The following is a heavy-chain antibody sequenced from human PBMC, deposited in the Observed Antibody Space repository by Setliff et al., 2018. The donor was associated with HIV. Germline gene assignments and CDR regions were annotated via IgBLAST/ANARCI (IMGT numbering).Heavy chain of an antibody. J-gene: IGHJ4*02. CDR1: GFTFTSYA. CDR3: AKLQEGHVYSHYDS. CDR2: ISGSGSTT. D-gene: IGHD2-21*01. V-gene: IGHV3-23*01. Sequence: GGSLRLSCAASGFTFTSYAMSWVRQAPGKGLEWVSSISGSGSTTYYADSVKGRLTISRDNSQNALYLHMNSLRAEDTAVYYCAKLQEGHVYSHYDSWGQGTLVTVSS.